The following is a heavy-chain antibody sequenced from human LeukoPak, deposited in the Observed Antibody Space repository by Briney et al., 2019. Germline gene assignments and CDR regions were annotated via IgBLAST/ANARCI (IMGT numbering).Heavy chain of an antibody. CDR2: IYSGGST. J-gene: IGHJ5*02. CDR1: GFTVSSNY. D-gene: IGHD1/OR15-1a*01. CDR3: ARGGNSFVGNNWFDP. Sequence: PGGSLRLSCAVSGFTVSSNYMSWVRQAPGKGLEWVSVIYSGGSTYYADSVKGRFTISRDNSKNTLYLQMNSLRAEDTAVYYCARGGNSFVGNNWFDPWGQGTLVTVSS. V-gene: IGHV3-66*02.